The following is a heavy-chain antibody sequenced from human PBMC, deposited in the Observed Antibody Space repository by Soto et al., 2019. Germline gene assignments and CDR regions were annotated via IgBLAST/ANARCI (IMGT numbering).Heavy chain of an antibody. V-gene: IGHV4-4*02. Sequence: QVQLQESGPGLVKPSGTLSLTCVVSGGSITSSHWWSWVRQTPGKGLEWIGEIFHIGHTNYNPSLKGRVTISLDQSKNQFSLKMTSMTAADTAVFYCARLEYGIDVWGQGTTVTVSS. CDR1: GGSITSSHW. J-gene: IGHJ6*02. CDR3: ARLEYGIDV. D-gene: IGHD1-1*01. CDR2: IFHIGHT.